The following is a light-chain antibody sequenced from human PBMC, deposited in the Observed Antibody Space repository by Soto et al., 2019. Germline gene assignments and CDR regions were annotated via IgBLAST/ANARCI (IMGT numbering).Light chain of an antibody. CDR1: QSISDY. CDR3: QQTFRTSYT. CDR2: GAS. Sequence: DIQMTQSPSSLSASVGDRVTLTCRASQSISDYLNWYQQKPGKAPKLLLYGASSLQTGVPSRFSGRGSGTEFTLTISSLQPEDFATYFCQQTFRTSYTFGQGTNLEIK. J-gene: IGKJ2*01. V-gene: IGKV1-39*01.